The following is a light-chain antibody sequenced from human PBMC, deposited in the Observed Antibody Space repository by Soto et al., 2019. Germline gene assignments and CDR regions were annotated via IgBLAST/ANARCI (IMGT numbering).Light chain of an antibody. CDR3: QQLESYPST. J-gene: IGKJ4*01. CDR2: KAS. V-gene: IGKV1-5*03. Sequence: DIQMTQSPASLSGSVGDRVTITCRASQTISSWLAWYQQKPGKAPKLLIYKASTLKSGVPSRFSGSGSGTEFTLTISSLQPDDFATYYCQQLESYPSTLGGGTKVDIK. CDR1: QTISSW.